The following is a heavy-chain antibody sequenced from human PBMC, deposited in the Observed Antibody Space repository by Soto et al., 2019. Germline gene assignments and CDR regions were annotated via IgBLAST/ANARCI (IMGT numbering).Heavy chain of an antibody. Sequence: EVPPVESGGGLVQPGGSLRLSCVASGFTVSSNYMSWVRQAPGKGLEWVSLIYRGGTTYYADSVKGRFTISRDNSKNTLYLQMNSLRAEDTAVYYCARDPDGMDVWGQGTTVTVSS. J-gene: IGHJ6*02. V-gene: IGHV3-66*01. CDR2: IYRGGTT. CDR3: ARDPDGMDV. CDR1: GFTVSSNY.